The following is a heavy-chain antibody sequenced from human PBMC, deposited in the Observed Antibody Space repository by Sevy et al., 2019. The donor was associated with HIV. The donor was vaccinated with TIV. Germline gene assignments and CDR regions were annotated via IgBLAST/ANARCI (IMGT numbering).Heavy chain of an antibody. Sequence: GGSLRLSCAASGFTFSSYSMNWVRQAPGKGLEWVSYISSSSSTIYYADTVNGRFTISSDNAKNSLYLQMNSLRDEDTAVYYCARVHPDAHYFDYWGQGTLVTVSS. CDR3: ARVHPDAHYFDY. CDR2: ISSSSSTI. J-gene: IGHJ4*02. CDR1: GFTFSSYS. V-gene: IGHV3-48*02.